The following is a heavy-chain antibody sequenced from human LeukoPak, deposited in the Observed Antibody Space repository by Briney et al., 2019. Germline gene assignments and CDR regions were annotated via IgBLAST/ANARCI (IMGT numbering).Heavy chain of an antibody. J-gene: IGHJ4*02. CDR2: VWYDGSNK. Sequence: PGRSLRLSCTASGFTFSSYGMHWVRQAPGKGLEWVAVVWYDGSNKYYADSVKGRFTISRDNSKNTLYLQMNSLRAEDTAVYYCAKDVLHYDSSGYYYIFDYWGQGTLVTVSS. CDR3: AKDVLHYDSSGYYYIFDY. D-gene: IGHD3-22*01. CDR1: GFTFSSYG. V-gene: IGHV3-33*06.